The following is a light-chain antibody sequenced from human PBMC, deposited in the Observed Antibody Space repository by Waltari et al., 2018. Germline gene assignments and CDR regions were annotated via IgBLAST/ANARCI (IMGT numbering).Light chain of an antibody. CDR3: QQTSTFPVT. V-gene: IGKV1-12*01. CDR1: QGISNW. CDR2: IAS. J-gene: IGKJ4*01. Sequence: DIQMTQSTSSVSASVGDRVTITCRASQGISNWLAWYQQKPGKAPNLLVYIASNLQSGVPSRFSVSGAGTDFTLTISSLQPEDFATYYCQQTSTFPVTFGGETEVEF.